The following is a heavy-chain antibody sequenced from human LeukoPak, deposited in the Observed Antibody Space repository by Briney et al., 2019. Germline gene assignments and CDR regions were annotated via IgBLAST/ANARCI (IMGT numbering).Heavy chain of an antibody. CDR2: ISGSGDSI. CDR1: GFTFSGYA. V-gene: IGHV3-23*01. CDR3: AKGEGYFDWRPIYYFDY. Sequence: GGSLRLSCAASGFTFSGYAMSWVRQAPGKGLEWVSSISGSGDSIFYGDSVKGRFTISRDNSKNTLYLQMNSLRAEDTAVYYFAKGEGYFDWRPIYYFDYWGQGTLVTVSS. J-gene: IGHJ4*02. D-gene: IGHD3-9*01.